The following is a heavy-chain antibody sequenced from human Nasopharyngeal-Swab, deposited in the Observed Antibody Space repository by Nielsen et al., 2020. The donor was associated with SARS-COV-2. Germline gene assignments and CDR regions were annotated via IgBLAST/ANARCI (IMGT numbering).Heavy chain of an antibody. CDR1: GFIFSDYS. J-gene: IGHJ4*02. CDR3: ARERNRYYLDY. D-gene: IGHD1-14*01. V-gene: IGHV3-69-1*01. Sequence: GESLKISCAASGFIFSDYSMNWVRQAPGKGLEWISYIRGSNDIYYADSVKGRFTISRDHAKNSLYLQMSSLRVEDTAVYYCARERNRYYLDYWGQGTLVTVSS. CDR2: IRGSNDI.